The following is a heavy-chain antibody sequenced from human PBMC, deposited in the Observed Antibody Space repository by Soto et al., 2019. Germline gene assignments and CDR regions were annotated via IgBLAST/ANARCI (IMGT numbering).Heavy chain of an antibody. Sequence: HPGGSLRLSCAASGFTFSSYAMSWVRQAPGKGLAWVSAVSTNGGKTYYADSVKGRFTVSRDNSKNTLYLQMNSLRAEDTAVYYCAQDIGYNWNHYNWFDPWGQGTQVTVSS. CDR1: GFTFSSYA. CDR2: VSTNGGKT. V-gene: IGHV3-23*01. CDR3: AQDIGYNWNHYNWFDP. D-gene: IGHD1-20*01. J-gene: IGHJ5*02.